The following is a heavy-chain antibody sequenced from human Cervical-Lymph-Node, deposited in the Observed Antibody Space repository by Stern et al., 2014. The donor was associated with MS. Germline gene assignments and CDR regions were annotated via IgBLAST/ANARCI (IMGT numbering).Heavy chain of an antibody. V-gene: IGHV1-69*01. CDR3: ARVRELGMDV. CDR1: GGTFSSYA. CDR2: IIPILGTA. Sequence: VQLEESGAEVKKPGSSVKVSCKASGGTFSSYAISWVRQAPGQGLEWMGGIIPILGTANYAQKFQGRVTITADDSTSTAFMELSSLRSEDTAMYYCARVRELGMDVWGQGTTVTVSS. D-gene: IGHD1-7*01. J-gene: IGHJ6*02.